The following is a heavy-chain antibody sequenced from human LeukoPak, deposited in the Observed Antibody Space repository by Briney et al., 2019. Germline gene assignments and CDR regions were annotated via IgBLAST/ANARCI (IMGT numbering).Heavy chain of an antibody. CDR3: AKDQGFSGSPIAGPRDAFDI. CDR1: GGSISSYY. V-gene: IGHV4-59*01. Sequence: PSETLSLTCTVSGGSISSYYWSWIRQPPGKGLEWIGYIYYSGSTNYNPSLKSRVTISVDTSKNQFSLKLSSVTAADTAVYYCAKDQGFSGSPIAGPRDAFDIWGQGTMVTVSS. D-gene: IGHD1-26*01. CDR2: IYYSGST. J-gene: IGHJ3*02.